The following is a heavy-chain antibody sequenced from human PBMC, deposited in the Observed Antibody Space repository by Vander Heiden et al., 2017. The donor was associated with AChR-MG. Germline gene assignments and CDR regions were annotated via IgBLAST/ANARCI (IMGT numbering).Heavy chain of an antibody. Sequence: QVQLVQSGAEVKKPGASVKVSCKASGYSFPSYAINWVRQATGQGLEWMGWMNPNSGNTGNAQKFQGRVTMTRNTSISTAYIELGSLRSEDTAVYYCARVGYSYGYSSDYWGQGTLVTVSS. CDR1: GYSFPSYA. CDR3: ARVGYSYGYSSDY. V-gene: IGHV1-8*01. D-gene: IGHD5-18*01. J-gene: IGHJ4*02. CDR2: MNPNSGNT.